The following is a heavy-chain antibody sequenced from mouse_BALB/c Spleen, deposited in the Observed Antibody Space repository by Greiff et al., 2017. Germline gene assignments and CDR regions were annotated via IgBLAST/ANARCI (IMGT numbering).Heavy chain of an antibody. CDR1: GYTFTSYV. Sequence: VQLQQSGPELVKPGASVKMSCKASGYTFTSYVMHWVKQKPGQGLEWIGYINPYNDGTKYNEKFKGKATLTSDKSSSTAYMELSSLTSEDSAVYYCARGEAARATPYAMDYWGQGTSVTVSS. J-gene: IGHJ4*01. CDR2: INPYNDGT. CDR3: ARGEAARATPYAMDY. D-gene: IGHD3-1*01. V-gene: IGHV1-14*01.